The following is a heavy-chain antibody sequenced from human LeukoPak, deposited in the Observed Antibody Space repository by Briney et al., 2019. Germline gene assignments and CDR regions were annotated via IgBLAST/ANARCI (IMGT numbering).Heavy chain of an antibody. CDR3: ARGYSGYVFDY. Sequence: GGSLRLSCAASGFTFSGYFMNWVRQAPGKGLEWISYISSSSSTIYYADSVKGRFTISRDNAKNSLHLQMSSLRDEDTAVYFCARGYSGYVFDYWGQGTLVTVSS. J-gene: IGHJ4*02. CDR1: GFTFSGYF. D-gene: IGHD5-12*01. V-gene: IGHV3-48*02. CDR2: ISSSSSTI.